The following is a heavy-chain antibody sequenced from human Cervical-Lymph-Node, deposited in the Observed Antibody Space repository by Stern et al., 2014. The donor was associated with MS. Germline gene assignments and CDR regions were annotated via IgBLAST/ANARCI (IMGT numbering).Heavy chain of an antibody. J-gene: IGHJ6*02. V-gene: IGHV2-5*02. CDR1: GFSFNTSGVG. CDR3: AHTLVTSDEGFGMDV. D-gene: IGHD2-21*02. Sequence: ESGPMLVKPTQTLKLTCTFSGFSFNTSGVGVVWIRQPPGKALEWLSVIYWDDDKRYSPNLKHRLTITKDTSKNQVVLTVTNVDRLDTGTYYCAHTLVTSDEGFGMDVWGQGTTVTVTS. CDR2: IYWDDDK.